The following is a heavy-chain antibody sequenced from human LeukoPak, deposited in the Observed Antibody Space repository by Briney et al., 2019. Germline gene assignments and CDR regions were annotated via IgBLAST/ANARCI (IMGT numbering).Heavy chain of an antibody. J-gene: IGHJ4*02. CDR2: INPSSGGT. CDR1: GYSFTGYY. V-gene: IGHV1-2*02. D-gene: IGHD3-9*01. CDR3: ARVLHTYYDILTGYIWPAGFDY. Sequence: ASVKVSCKASGYSFTGYYIHWVRQAPGQGLEWMGWINPSSGGTNYAQKFQGRVTMTRDTSISTAYMELSRLRSDDTAVYYCARVLHTYYDILTGYIWPAGFDYWGQGTLVTVSS.